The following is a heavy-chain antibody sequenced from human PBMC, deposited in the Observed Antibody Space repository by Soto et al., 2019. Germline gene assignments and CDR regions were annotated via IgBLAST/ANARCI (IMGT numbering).Heavy chain of an antibody. Sequence: PGGSLRLSCAASGFTFSRYAMSWVRQAPGKGLEWVAAISGSGSEKYYADSVKGRFTISRDNAKNSLYLQMNSLRAEDTAVYYCARVELALDAFDIWGQGTMVT. D-gene: IGHD6-6*01. J-gene: IGHJ3*02. CDR2: ISGSGSEK. V-gene: IGHV3-21*01. CDR1: GFTFSRYA. CDR3: ARVELALDAFDI.